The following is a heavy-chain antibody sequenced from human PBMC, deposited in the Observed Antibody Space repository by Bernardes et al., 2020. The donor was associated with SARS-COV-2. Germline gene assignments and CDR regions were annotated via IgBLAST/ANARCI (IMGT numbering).Heavy chain of an antibody. CDR1: VFTFSSYW. CDR2: INTDGSNT. J-gene: IGHJ4*02. Sequence: GSLRLSCGIPVFTFSSYWMHWVRPAPGKGLVWVSRINTDGSNTDYADSVKGRFTISRDNAKNTLYLQMNSLRAEDTAVYYCARAGSYRFDYWGQGTLVTVSS. V-gene: IGHV3-74*01. CDR3: ARAGSYRFDY. D-gene: IGHD1-26*01.